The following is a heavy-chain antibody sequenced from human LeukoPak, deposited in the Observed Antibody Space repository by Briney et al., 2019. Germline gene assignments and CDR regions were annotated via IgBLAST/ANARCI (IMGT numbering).Heavy chain of an antibody. CDR1: GFTFSSYD. J-gene: IGHJ4*02. CDR3: AKDGGSYTGYFDY. V-gene: IGHV3-23*01. D-gene: IGHD1-26*01. CDR2: ISRSGDIT. Sequence: SGGSLRLSCAASGFTFSSYDMNWVRQAPGKGLEWVSAISRSGDITYYADSVKGRFTISRDNSKNTLYLQMNSLRADDTAVYYCAKDGGSYTGYFDYWGQGTLVTVSS.